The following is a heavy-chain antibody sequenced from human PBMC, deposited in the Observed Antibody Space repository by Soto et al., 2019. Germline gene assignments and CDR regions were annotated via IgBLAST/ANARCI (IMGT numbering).Heavy chain of an antibody. J-gene: IGHJ5*02. Sequence: SETLSLTCTVSGGSISSGGYYWSWIRQHPGKGLEWIGYIYYSGSTYYNPSLKSRVTISVDTSKNQFSLKLSSVTAADTAVYYCARGYYYDPPDTTWFYPRGQETLVTV. D-gene: IGHD3-22*01. CDR1: GGSISSGGYY. CDR3: ARGYYYDPPDTTWFYP. V-gene: IGHV4-31*03. CDR2: IYYSGST.